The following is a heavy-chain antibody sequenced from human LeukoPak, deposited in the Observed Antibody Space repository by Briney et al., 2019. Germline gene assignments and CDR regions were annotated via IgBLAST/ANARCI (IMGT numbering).Heavy chain of an antibody. D-gene: IGHD3-10*01. CDR2: IIPIFGTA. CDR3: ARAVVVARGLMAYFDY. CDR1: GGTFSSYA. J-gene: IGHJ4*02. Sequence: SVKVSCKASGGTFSSYAISWVRQAPGQGLEWMGGIIPIFGTANYAQKFQGRVTITADSSTSTAYMEVSSLRSEDTAVYYCARAVVVARGLMAYFDYWGQGTLVTVSS. V-gene: IGHV1-69*06.